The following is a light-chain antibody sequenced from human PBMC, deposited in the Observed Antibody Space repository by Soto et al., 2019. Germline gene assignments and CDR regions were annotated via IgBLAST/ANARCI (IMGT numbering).Light chain of an antibody. V-gene: IGLV2-14*01. CDR3: SSKTSSSSPFV. CDR2: EVS. CDR1: TSDVDAYNY. J-gene: IGLJ1*01. Sequence: QSALTQPASVSGSPGQSITISCTGSTSDVDAYNYVSWYKHHPGQAPQLMIYEVSNRPSGVSNRFSGSKSGNTASLTISGLQADDEGDYYCSSKTSSSSPFVFGTGTKVTVL.